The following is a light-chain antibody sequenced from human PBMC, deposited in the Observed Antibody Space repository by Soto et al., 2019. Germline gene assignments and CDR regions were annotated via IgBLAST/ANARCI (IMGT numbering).Light chain of an antibody. CDR2: AAS. CDR3: QQSYSTPRN. Sequence: DIQMTQSPSSLSASVGDRVTITCRASQSISSYLNWYQQKPGKAPNLLIYAASSLQSGVPSRFSGSGSGTDFTLTISSLQPEDFATYYCQQSYSTPRNFGQGTKLEIK. CDR1: QSISSY. J-gene: IGKJ2*01. V-gene: IGKV1-39*01.